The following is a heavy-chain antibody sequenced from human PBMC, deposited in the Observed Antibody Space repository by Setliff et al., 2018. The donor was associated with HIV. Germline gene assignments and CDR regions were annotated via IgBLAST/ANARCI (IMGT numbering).Heavy chain of an antibody. CDR2: ISGSGDNT. Sequence: PGGSLRLSCAASGFTFSSFAMTWVRQAPGKGLEWVSSISGSGDNTVYAGSVKGRFIISRDNSKSTLYLQMNSLRAEDAAVYYCATQTGFYNSHWYDYWGQGTMVTVSS. V-gene: IGHV3-23*01. CDR3: ATQTGFYNSHWYDY. D-gene: IGHD6-13*01. J-gene: IGHJ4*02. CDR1: GFTFSSFA.